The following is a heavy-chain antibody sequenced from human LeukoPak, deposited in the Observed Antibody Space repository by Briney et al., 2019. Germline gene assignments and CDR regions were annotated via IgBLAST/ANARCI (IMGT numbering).Heavy chain of an antibody. V-gene: IGHV4-39*01. J-gene: IGHJ4*02. CDR2: INYSGST. D-gene: IGHD6-13*01. Sequence: SETLSLTCTVSGGSISSSNYYWAWICQPPGKGLEWIGSINYSGSTYYNPSLKSRVTTSVDTSKNQFSLKMSSVTAADTAVYYCARRTSSSWFFDYWGQGTLVTVSS. CDR3: ARRTSSSWFFDY. CDR1: GGSISSSNYY.